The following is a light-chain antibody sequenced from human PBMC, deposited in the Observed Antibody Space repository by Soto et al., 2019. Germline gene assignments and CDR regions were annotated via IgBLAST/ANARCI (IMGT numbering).Light chain of an antibody. CDR2: SVS. V-gene: IGKV3-20*01. J-gene: IGKJ1*01. CDR1: QRASRQY. CDR3: QDFDSPQWT. Sequence: VLTQSPDTLSLSPGDRVTLSCRANQRASRQYLSWYQQRPGQPPRLLIYSVSMRADGIPDRFSGSGSGSEFTLTINRLEPEDFAVYYCQDFDSPQWTFGRGTKIE.